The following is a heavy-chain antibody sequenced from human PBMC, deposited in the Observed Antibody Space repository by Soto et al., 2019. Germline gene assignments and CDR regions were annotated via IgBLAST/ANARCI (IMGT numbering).Heavy chain of an antibody. D-gene: IGHD6-6*01. V-gene: IGHV6-1*01. CDR2: TYYRSKWYN. CDR3: ARDPESAARPTNWFDP. Sequence: PSQTLSLTCAISGDSVSSNSAAWNWIRQSPSRGLELLGRTYYRSKWYNDYAVSVKSRITINPDTSKNQFSLQLNSVTPEDTAVYYCARDPESAARPTNWFDPWGQGTLVTVSS. J-gene: IGHJ5*02. CDR1: GDSVSSNSAA.